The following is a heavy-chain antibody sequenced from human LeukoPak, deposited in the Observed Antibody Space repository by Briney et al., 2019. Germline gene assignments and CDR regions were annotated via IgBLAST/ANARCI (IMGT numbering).Heavy chain of an antibody. CDR3: ARGGYSNTWYYWFDP. CDR2: IDPKDSYT. V-gene: IGHV5-10-1*01. CDR1: GYSFSKYW. J-gene: IGHJ5*02. D-gene: IGHD6-13*01. Sequence: GESLKISCKASGYSFSKYWISWVRQMPGKGLEWMGRIDPKDSYTNYNPSFGGHVTISADKSISTAYLEWTNLKPSDTAIYYCARGGYSNTWYYWFDPWGQGTLVTVSS.